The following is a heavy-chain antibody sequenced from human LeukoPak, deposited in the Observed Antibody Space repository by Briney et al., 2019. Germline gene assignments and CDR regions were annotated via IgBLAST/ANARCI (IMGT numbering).Heavy chain of an antibody. CDR2: IWYDGSNK. V-gene: IGHV3-33*03. CDR3: AKIFIAAADGWFDP. J-gene: IGHJ5*02. D-gene: IGHD6-13*01. CDR1: GFTFSSYG. Sequence: GRSLRLSCAASGFTFSSYGMHWVRQAPGKGLEWVAVIWYDGSNKYYADSVKGRFTISRDNAKNSLYLQMNSLRAEDTAVYYCAKIFIAAADGWFDPWGQGTLVTVSS.